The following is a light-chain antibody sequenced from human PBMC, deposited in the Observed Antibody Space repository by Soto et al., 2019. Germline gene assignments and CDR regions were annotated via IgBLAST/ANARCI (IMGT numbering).Light chain of an antibody. V-gene: IGKV3-11*01. CDR1: QSVSSY. CDR3: QQRSNWPPT. CDR2: DAS. Sequence: EIVLTQSPATLSLSPGERATLSCRASQSVSSYLAWYQQKPGQAPRLLIYDASNRATGIPARFSGSGSGTDFTLTIISIEPEDFAVYYCQQRSNWPPTFGQGTKLEIK. J-gene: IGKJ2*01.